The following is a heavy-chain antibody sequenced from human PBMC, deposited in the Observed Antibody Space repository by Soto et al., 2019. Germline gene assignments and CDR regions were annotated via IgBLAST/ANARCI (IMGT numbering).Heavy chain of an antibody. Sequence: PSETLSLTCTISGDSISSYFWSWIRQPAGKGLEWIGRMYATGTTSYNPSLKSRVTMSVDTSKNRFSLRLSSVTAADTAVYYCARDGEYSSGWFIFDHWGQGALVTVSS. CDR2: MYATGTT. D-gene: IGHD6-19*01. J-gene: IGHJ4*02. V-gene: IGHV4-4*07. CDR1: GDSISSYF. CDR3: ARDGEYSSGWFIFDH.